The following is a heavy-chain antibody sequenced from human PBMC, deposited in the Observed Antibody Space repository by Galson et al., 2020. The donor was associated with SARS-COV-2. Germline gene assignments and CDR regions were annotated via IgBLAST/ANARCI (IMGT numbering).Heavy chain of an antibody. J-gene: IGHJ4*02. V-gene: IGHV4-31*03. D-gene: IGHD1-26*01. CDR3: ASGLGGDY. Sequence: SETLSLTCTVSAGSITSGGSYWSWIRQHPGKGLEWIGYIFYSGFTYYNPSLRSRVTMSLDTSKNQFSLKLNSVTAADTAVYYCASGLGGDYWGQGTLVTVSS. CDR1: AGSITSGGSY. CDR2: IFYSGFT.